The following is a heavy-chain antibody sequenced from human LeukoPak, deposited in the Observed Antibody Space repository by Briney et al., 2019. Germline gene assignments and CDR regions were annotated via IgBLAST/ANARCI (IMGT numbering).Heavy chain of an antibody. V-gene: IGHV3-21*05. CDR1: GFTFSRDS. J-gene: IGHJ1*01. CDR2: INGGGSPI. D-gene: IGHD3-22*01. CDR3: ATQGEHSYDSNRSGYFQH. Sequence: TGGSLRLFCAASGFTFSRDSMNWVRQAPGKGLEWVSYINGGGSPIYYADSVKGRFTISRDNAKNSLLLQMNSLRAEGTAVYYCATQGEHSYDSNRSGYFQHWGQGTLVTVSS.